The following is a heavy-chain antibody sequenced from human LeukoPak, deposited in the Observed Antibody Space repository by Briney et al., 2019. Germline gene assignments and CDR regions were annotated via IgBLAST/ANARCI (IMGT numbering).Heavy chain of an antibody. V-gene: IGHV3-53*01. CDR1: GFTFSTYS. J-gene: IGHJ6*03. Sequence: HPGGSLRLSCAASGFTFSTYSMSWVRQAPGKGLEWVSVIYSGGSTYYADSVKGRFTISRDNSKNTLYLQMNSLRAEDTAVYYCARVGSNEVAVAGAEHYYYYYMDVWGKGTTVTISS. D-gene: IGHD6-19*01. CDR3: ARVGSNEVAVAGAEHYYYYYMDV. CDR2: IYSGGST.